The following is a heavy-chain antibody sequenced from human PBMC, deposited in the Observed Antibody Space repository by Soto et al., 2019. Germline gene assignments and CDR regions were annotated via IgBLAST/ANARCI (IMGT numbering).Heavy chain of an antibody. J-gene: IGHJ3*02. CDR2: ISGTGVTT. CDR3: TKDWDEIALCDACEI. CDR1: GFTFSNYA. Sequence: EMQLLESGGDLVQPGGSLRLSCAASGFTFSNYAMTWVRQAPGKGLEYVSAISGTGVTTYQGDSMKGRFTISRDKTKNTSELQMDIRRAEATAKYYGTKDWDEIALCDACEIWGQGTMVTVSS. V-gene: IGHV3-23*02. D-gene: IGHD2-21*01.